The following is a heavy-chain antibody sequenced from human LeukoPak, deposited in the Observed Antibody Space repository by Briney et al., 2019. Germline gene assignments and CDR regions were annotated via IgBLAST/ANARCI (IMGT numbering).Heavy chain of an antibody. CDR1: GFTFSSYW. CDR2: INSDGSST. J-gene: IGHJ4*02. Sequence: GGSLRLSCAASGFTFSSYWMHWVRQAPGRGLVWVSRINSDGSSTSYADSVKGRFTISRDNAKNTLYLQMNSLRAEDTAVYYCARAMIVVSNQFDYWGQGTLVTVSS. V-gene: IGHV3-74*01. D-gene: IGHD3-22*01. CDR3: ARAMIVVSNQFDY.